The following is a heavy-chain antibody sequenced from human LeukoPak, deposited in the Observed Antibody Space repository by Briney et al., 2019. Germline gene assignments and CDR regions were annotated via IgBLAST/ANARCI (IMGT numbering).Heavy chain of an antibody. CDR3: TRAGVHRATQNYYYYMDV. CDR1: GFTFGDYA. Sequence: GGSLRLSCPGSGFTFGDYAISWVRQAAGKGLEWLGFISSKDNDGTTDYAASVKGRFIISRDDSKSIAYLQMNSLKTEDTAVYYCTRAGVHRATQNYYYYMDVWGKGTTVTISS. CDR2: ISSKDNDGTT. J-gene: IGHJ6*03. D-gene: IGHD5-12*01. V-gene: IGHV3-49*04.